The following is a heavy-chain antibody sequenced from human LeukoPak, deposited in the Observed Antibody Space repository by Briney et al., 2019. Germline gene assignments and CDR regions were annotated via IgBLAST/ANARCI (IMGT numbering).Heavy chain of an antibody. CDR1: GGSITSYY. CDR3: ARASTTFDD. J-gene: IGHJ4*02. D-gene: IGHD1-14*01. V-gene: IGHV4-59*01. CDR2: VSDGGRT. Sequence: SETLSLTCSVSGGSITSYYWSWLRQPPGKGLEWIGHVSDGGRTNYSPSLRSRASISVDTSKNQFSLKLNSVTAADTAVYFCARASTTFDDWGQGTLVTVSS.